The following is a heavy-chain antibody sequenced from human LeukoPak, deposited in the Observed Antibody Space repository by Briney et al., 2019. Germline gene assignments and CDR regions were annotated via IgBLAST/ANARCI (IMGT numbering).Heavy chain of an antibody. CDR3: ARQRFRVV. Sequence: PVGSLRVSRVAPGFTRSGNWMTWVCQAPGEGRGWVANIKQDGSENNYVDSVKGGFTISRDNAKNSLYLQMNRLSAEATALYTFARQRFRVVWGKRATVTVSS. CDR2: IKQDGSEN. CDR1: GFTRSGNW. V-gene: IGHV3-7*02. J-gene: IGHJ6*04. D-gene: IGHD3-3*01.